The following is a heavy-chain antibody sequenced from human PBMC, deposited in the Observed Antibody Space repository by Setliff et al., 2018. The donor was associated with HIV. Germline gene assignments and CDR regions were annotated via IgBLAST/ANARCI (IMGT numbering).Heavy chain of an antibody. V-gene: IGHV4-4*07. D-gene: IGHD3-22*01. CDR3: ARHSGLGGYYSPFDY. J-gene: IGHJ4*02. CDR1: GGSISGHY. Sequence: SETLSLTCTVSGGSISGHYWNWIRQPAGGGLEWIGRIYISGSTYYNPSLKSRVTISVDTSKNQFSLKLSSVTAADTTVYYCARHSGLGGYYSPFDYWGPGTLVTVSS. CDR2: IYISGST.